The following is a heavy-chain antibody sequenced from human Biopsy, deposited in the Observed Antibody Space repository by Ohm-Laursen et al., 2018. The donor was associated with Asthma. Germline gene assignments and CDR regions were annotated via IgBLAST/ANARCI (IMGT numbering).Heavy chain of an antibody. CDR3: ALSQDSGFDDHSPSWFDP. CDR1: GFSLRTPGVG. J-gene: IGHJ5*02. V-gene: IGHV2-5*02. CDR2: IYWDDYN. D-gene: IGHD3-9*01. Sequence: TQTLTLTCSFSGFSLRTPGVGVGWIRQSPGKALKWPALIYWDDYNLFRPSLKRRLTTTKDPSKNQVVLTMTKMDPVDSGTYYCALSQDSGFDDHSPSWFDPWGQGTLVTVSS.